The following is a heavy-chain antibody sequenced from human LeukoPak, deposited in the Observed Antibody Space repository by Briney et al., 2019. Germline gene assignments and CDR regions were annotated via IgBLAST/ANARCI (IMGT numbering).Heavy chain of an antibody. D-gene: IGHD3-22*01. Sequence: GASVKVSCKXSGYTLTELSMHWVRQAPGKGLEWMGGFDPEDGETIYAQKFQGRVAMTEDTSTDTAYMELSSLRSEDTAVYYCATDNDSSANDAFGIWGQGTMVTVSS. CDR3: ATDNDSSANDAFGI. V-gene: IGHV1-24*01. CDR2: FDPEDGET. J-gene: IGHJ3*02. CDR1: GYTLTELS.